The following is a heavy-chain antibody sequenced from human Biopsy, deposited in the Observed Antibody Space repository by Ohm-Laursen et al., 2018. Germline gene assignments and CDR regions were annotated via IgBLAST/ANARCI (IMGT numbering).Heavy chain of an antibody. D-gene: IGHD2-21*01. Sequence: SLRLSCTASGFSVSSYDMNWVRQAPGKGLEWISYISETSSHIYDADSVRGRFTVARDIAKNSLYLQLNSLRVEDTAVYYCAKDGGPYCGGCELDYWGQGTLVTVSS. V-gene: IGHV3-21*01. CDR3: AKDGGPYCGGCELDY. CDR1: GFSVSSYD. J-gene: IGHJ4*02. CDR2: ISETSSHI.